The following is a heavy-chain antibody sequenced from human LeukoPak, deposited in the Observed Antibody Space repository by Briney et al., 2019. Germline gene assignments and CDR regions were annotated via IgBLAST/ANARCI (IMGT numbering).Heavy chain of an antibody. CDR2: ITNSDSSV. CDR3: ARDRAAFDY. J-gene: IGHJ4*02. D-gene: IGHD6-13*01. Sequence: GGSLRLSCAASGFTFSDYFMSWIRQAPGKGLEWVSYITNSDSSVFYADSVQGRFTISRDNAKNSLYLQMNSLRAEDTAVYYCARDRAAFDYWGQGTLVTVSS. CDR1: GFTFSDYF. V-gene: IGHV3-11*04.